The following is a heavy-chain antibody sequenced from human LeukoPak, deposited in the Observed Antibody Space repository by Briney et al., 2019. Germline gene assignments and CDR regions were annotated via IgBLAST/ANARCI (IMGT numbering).Heavy chain of an antibody. J-gene: IGHJ1*01. CDR1: GYTLTELS. V-gene: IGHV1-24*01. Sequence: ASVKVSCKVSGYTLTELSMHWVRQAPGKGLEWMGGFDPEGGETIYAQKFQGRVTMTEDTSTDTAYMELSSLRSEDTAVYYCATVVRAAAGTVEYFQHWGQGTLVTVSS. CDR2: FDPEGGET. CDR3: ATVVRAAAGTVEYFQH. D-gene: IGHD6-13*01.